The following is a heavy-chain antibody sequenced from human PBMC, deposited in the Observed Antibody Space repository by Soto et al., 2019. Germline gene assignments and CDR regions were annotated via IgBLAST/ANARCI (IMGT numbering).Heavy chain of an antibody. CDR2: IWYDGSNK. CDR1: GFTFSSYG. CDR3: ARDGSHGGGATTYYFDY. Sequence: QVQLVESGGGVVQPGRSLRLSCAASGFTFSSYGMHWVRQAPGKGLEWVAVIWYDGSNKYYADSVKGRFTISRDNSKNTLYLQMNSLRAEDTAVHYCARDGSHGGGATTYYFDYWGQGTLVTVSS. V-gene: IGHV3-33*01. D-gene: IGHD1-26*01. J-gene: IGHJ4*02.